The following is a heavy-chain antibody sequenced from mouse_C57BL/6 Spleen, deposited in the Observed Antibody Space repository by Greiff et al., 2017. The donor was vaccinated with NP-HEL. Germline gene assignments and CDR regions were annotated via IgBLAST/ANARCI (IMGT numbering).Heavy chain of an antibody. V-gene: IGHV5-9-1*02. CDR2: ISSGGDYI. D-gene: IGHD2-2*01. CDR1: GFTFSSYA. CDR3: TRDRSGYDVKAMDY. J-gene: IGHJ4*01. Sequence: EVQGVESGEGLVKPGGSLKLSCAASGFTFSSYAMSWVRQTPEKRLEWVAYISSGGDYIYYADTVKGRFTICRDNARNTLYLQMSSLKSEDTAMYYCTRDRSGYDVKAMDYWGQGTSVTVSS.